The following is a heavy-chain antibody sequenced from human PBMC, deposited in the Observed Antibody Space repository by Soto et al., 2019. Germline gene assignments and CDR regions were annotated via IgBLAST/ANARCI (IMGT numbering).Heavy chain of an antibody. J-gene: IGHJ6*02. D-gene: IGHD2-2*02. CDR3: ARALKDIVVVPAAILYYYYGMDV. CDR1: GGTFSSYA. Sequence: QVQLVQSGAEVKKPGSSVKVSCKASGGTFSSYAISWVRQAPGQGLEWMGGIIPIFGTANYAQKFRGRVTITADKSTSTAYMELSSLRSEDTAVYYCARALKDIVVVPAAILYYYYGMDVWGQGTTVTVSS. CDR2: IIPIFGTA. V-gene: IGHV1-69*06.